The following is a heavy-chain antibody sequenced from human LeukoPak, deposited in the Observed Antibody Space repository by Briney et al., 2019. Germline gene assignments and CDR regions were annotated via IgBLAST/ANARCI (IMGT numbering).Heavy chain of an antibody. J-gene: IGHJ4*02. V-gene: IGHV3-23*01. CDR3: AKDPGMGWYAGCYFDY. D-gene: IGHD6-19*01. CDR2: ISGSGGST. CDR1: GFTFSSYA. Sequence: GASLRLSCAASGFTFSSYAMSWVRQAPGKGLEWVSAISGSGGSTYYADSVKGRFTISRDNSKNTLYLQMNSLRAEDTAVYYCAKDPGMGWYAGCYFDYWGQGTLVTVSS.